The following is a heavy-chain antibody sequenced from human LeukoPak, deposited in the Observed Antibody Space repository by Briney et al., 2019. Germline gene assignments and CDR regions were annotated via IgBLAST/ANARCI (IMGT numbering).Heavy chain of an antibody. CDR2: FDVIDSET. Sequence: GASVKVSCTVSGPSLSELSLYWVRQAPGKGLEWMGGFDVIDSETFYAQKFQGRVTITTDESTSTAYMELSSLRSEDTAVYYCARVIGPWGQGTLVTVSS. J-gene: IGHJ5*02. CDR1: GPSLSELS. CDR3: ARVIGP. V-gene: IGHV1-24*01.